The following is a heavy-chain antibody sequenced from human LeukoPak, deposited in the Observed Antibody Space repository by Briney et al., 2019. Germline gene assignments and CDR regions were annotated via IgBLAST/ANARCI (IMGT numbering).Heavy chain of an antibody. CDR1: GFTFSSYA. V-gene: IGHV3-23*01. CDR2: ISGSGGST. CDR3: ATKADYYDSSGYQYYFDY. Sequence: PGGSLRLSCAASGFTFSSYAMSWVRQAPGKGLEWVSAISGSGGSTYYADSVKGRFTISRDNSKNTLYLQMNSLRAEDTAVYYCATKADYYDSSGYQYYFDYWGQGTLVTVSS. D-gene: IGHD3-22*01. J-gene: IGHJ4*02.